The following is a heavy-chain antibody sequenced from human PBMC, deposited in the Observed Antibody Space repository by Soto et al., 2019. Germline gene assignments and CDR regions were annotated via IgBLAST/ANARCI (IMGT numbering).Heavy chain of an antibody. CDR1: GVFIASDAYY. D-gene: IGHD3-3*01. CDR2: VSHRGNT. Sequence: TLSLTCGVSGVFIASDAYYWGWIRHHPGKGLEWIGYVSHRGNTYYNPSLKSRLTISLDTSKNQFYLHLTSVTAADTAVYYCARYRFAATWSKFDYWGQGTQVTVSS. V-gene: IGHV4-31*11. J-gene: IGHJ4*02. CDR3: ARYRFAATWSKFDY.